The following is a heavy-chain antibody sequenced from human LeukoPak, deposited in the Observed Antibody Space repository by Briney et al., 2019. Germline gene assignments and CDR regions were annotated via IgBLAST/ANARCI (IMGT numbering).Heavy chain of an antibody. J-gene: IGHJ3*02. CDR2: IWYDGSNK. CDR1: GFTFSSYG. Sequence: GGSLRLSCAASGFTFSSYGMHWVRQAPGKGLEWVAVIWYDGSNKYYADSVKGRFTISRDNSKNTLYLQMNSLRAEDTAVYYCAKDVEGSSELYAFDIWGQGTMVTVSS. V-gene: IGHV3-33*06. CDR3: AKDVEGSSELYAFDI. D-gene: IGHD3-3*01.